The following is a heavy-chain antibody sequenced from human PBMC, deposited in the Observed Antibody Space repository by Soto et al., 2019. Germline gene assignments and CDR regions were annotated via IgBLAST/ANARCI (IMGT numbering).Heavy chain of an antibody. CDR1: GITLSDNY. CDR2: ISNSDYTT. D-gene: IGHD2-8*01. V-gene: IGHV3-11*01. J-gene: IGHJ4*02. Sequence: QVHLVASGGGLVKPGGSLRLSCVASGITLSDNYMTWIRQAPGKGLEWLSYISNSDYTTYYADSVKGRFTISRDNAKNSLYLQLNSLRVEDTAVYYCASGKWSLDYWGQGILVTVSS. CDR3: ASGKWSLDY.